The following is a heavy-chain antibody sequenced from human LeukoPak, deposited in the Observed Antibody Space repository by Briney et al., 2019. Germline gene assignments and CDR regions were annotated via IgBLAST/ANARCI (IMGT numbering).Heavy chain of an antibody. D-gene: IGHD6-13*01. CDR1: GFHFYRYR. V-gene: IGHV3-33*01. Sequence: GGSLRLPCAASGFHFYRYRVHRVRPAPGKRLELVAVNWSEGINKYYADSVKGRFTISRDNSKNTLYLQMNSLRAEDTAVYYCARTYSSSWYLSDYWGQGTLVTVSS. J-gene: IGHJ4*02. CDR3: ARTYSSSWYLSDY. CDR2: NWSEGINK.